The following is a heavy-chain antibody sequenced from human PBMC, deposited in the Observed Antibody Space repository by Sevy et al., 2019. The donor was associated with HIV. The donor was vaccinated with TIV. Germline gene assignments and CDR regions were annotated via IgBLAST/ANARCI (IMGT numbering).Heavy chain of an antibody. D-gene: IGHD3-3*01. CDR1: GFTFSTYA. Sequence: GGSLRLSCAASGFTFSTYAMSWVRQTPGKGLQWVSVISDSGGSTYYADSVKGRFTISRDNSKNTMYLQMNSLRAEDTAVYYCATRPDFGRVIPTGAMDVWGQGSAVTVSS. CDR3: ATRPDFGRVIPTGAMDV. V-gene: IGHV3-23*01. CDR2: ISDSGGST. J-gene: IGHJ6*02.